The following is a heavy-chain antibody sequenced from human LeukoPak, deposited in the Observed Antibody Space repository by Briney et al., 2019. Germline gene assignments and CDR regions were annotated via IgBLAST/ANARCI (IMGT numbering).Heavy chain of an antibody. D-gene: IGHD2-2*01. J-gene: IGHJ3*02. CDR1: GFTFSSYS. CDR2: ISSSSSYI. Sequence: GESLRLSCAASGFTFSSYSMNWVRQAPGKGLEWVSSISSSSSYIYYADSVKGRFTISRDNAKNSLYLQMNSLRAEDTAVYYCASQRVPAARDAFDIWGQGTMVTVSS. V-gene: IGHV3-21*01. CDR3: ASQRVPAARDAFDI.